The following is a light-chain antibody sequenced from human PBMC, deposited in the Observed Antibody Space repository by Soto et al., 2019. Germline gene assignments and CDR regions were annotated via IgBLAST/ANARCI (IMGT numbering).Light chain of an antibody. V-gene: IGKV1-5*03. CDR3: QRYNYY. Sequence: DIQMTQSPSTLSASVGDRVTITCRASQSISSWLAWYQQKPGKAPKLLIYKASSLESGVPSRFSGSGSGTEFTLTISSLQPDDFATYYCQRYNYYFGGGTKVDFK. CDR1: QSISSW. CDR2: KAS. J-gene: IGKJ4*01.